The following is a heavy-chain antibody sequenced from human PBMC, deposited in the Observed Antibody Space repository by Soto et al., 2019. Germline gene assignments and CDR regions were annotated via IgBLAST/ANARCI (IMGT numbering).Heavy chain of an antibody. V-gene: IGHV1-69*01. CDR3: GRGGGPYVWFNEF. CDR2: IIPVFGTP. J-gene: IGHJ4*02. CDR1: GGLFSSFA. D-gene: IGHD3-16*01. Sequence: QEQLVQSGPEVKKPGSSVKVSCKDSGGLFSSFAISWVRQAPGQGLEWLGGIIPVFGTPTYAEKFQGRLTITADEATNTAYRGLTSLRSGDTAVYYCGRGGGPYVWFNEFWGQGTLVTVSA.